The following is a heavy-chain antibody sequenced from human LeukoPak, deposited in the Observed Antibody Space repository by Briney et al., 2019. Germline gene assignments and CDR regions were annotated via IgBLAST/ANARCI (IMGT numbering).Heavy chain of an antibody. D-gene: IGHD4-17*01. CDR2: INHSGST. CDR3: ARGDPTVTTFDY. Sequence: SETLSLTRAVYGGSFSGYYWSWIRQPPGKGLEWIGEINHSGSTNYNPSLKSRVTISVDTSKNQFSLKLSSVTAADTAVYYCARGDPTVTTFDYWGQGTLVTVSS. CDR1: GGSFSGYY. V-gene: IGHV4-34*01. J-gene: IGHJ4*02.